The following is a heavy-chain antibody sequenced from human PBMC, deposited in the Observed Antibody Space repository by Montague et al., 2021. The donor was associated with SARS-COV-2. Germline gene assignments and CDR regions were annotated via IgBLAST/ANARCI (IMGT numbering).Heavy chain of an antibody. CDR2: INSDGSST. D-gene: IGHD3-16*01. J-gene: IGHJ4*02. Sequence: SLRLSCAASGFTFSSYWMHWVRQAPGKGLVWVSRINSDGSSTSYADSVXGRFTISRDNAKNTLHLQMNSLRAEDTAVYYCARDPGTYDYVWGSSLGIDYWGQGTLVPGSS. CDR1: GFTFSSYW. V-gene: IGHV3-74*01. CDR3: ARDPGTYDYVWGSSLGIDY.